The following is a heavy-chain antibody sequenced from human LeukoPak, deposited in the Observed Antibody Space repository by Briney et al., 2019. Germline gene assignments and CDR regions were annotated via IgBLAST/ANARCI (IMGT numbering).Heavy chain of an antibody. V-gene: IGHV4-59*01. CDR2: INYSGST. J-gene: IGHJ6*03. CDR3: ARVPPGNYYYYMDV. CDR1: GGSISSYY. Sequence: PSETLSLTCTVSGGSISSYYWSWIRQPPGKGLEWVGYINYSGSTNYNPSLKSRVTIAVDTSKNQFSLKLSSVTAADTAVYYCARVPPGNYYYYMDVWGKGTTVTVSS.